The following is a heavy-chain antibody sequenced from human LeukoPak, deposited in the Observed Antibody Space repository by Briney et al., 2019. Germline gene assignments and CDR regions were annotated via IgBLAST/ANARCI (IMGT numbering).Heavy chain of an antibody. V-gene: IGHV3-33*01. Sequence: GGSLRLSCAATGFTFNHYGMHWVRQAPGKGLEWVAVIWSDGTNTYYTDSVKGRFTMSRVDSEKTVYLQMKSLRPEDTGVYYCARDAQRGFDYSNSLQYWGQGTPVTVST. CDR1: GFTFNHYG. CDR2: IWSDGTNT. D-gene: IGHD4-11*01. J-gene: IGHJ4*02. CDR3: ARDAQRGFDYSNSLQY.